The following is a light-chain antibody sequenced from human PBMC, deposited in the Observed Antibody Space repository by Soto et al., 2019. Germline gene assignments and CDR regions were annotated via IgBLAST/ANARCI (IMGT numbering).Light chain of an antibody. V-gene: IGKV1-6*01. J-gene: IGKJ2*01. Sequence: AIQMTQSPSSLSASVGDRVTITARAIQGFRNALGWYQQKPGKAPKLLIYAASNLQSGVPSRFGGSGSGTDFTLTISSLQPEDFATYYCLHDYSYPYTFGQGTKLEIK. CDR3: LHDYSYPYT. CDR2: AAS. CDR1: QGFRNA.